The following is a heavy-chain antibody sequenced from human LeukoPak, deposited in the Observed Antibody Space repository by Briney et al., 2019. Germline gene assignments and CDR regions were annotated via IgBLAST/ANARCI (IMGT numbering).Heavy chain of an antibody. CDR2: ISSRSSTI. D-gene: IGHD4-17*01. J-gene: IGHJ4*02. CDR1: GFTFSSYS. V-gene: IGHV3-48*04. CDR3: ARADYGDYLFDY. Sequence: GGSLRLSCAASGFTFSSYSMNWVRQAPGKGLEWVSYISSRSSTIYYADSVKGRFTISRDNATNSLYLQMNSLRAEDTAVYYCARADYGDYLFDYWGQGTLVTVSS.